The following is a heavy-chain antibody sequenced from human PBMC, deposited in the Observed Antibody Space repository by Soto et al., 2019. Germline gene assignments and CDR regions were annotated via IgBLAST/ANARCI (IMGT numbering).Heavy chain of an antibody. CDR1: GGSISSSSYY. Sequence: QLQLQESGPGLVKPSETLSLTCTVSGGSISSSSYYWGWIRQPPGKGLEWIGSIYYSGSTYYNPSLKGRVPISVDTSKNQFSLKLSSVTAADTAVYYCARGSGSYPIDYWGQGTLVTVSS. V-gene: IGHV4-39*01. CDR2: IYYSGST. J-gene: IGHJ4*02. D-gene: IGHD3-10*01. CDR3: ARGSGSYPIDY.